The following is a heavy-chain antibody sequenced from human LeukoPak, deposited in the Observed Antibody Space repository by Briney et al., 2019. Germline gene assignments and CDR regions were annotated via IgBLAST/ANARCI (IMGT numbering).Heavy chain of an antibody. Sequence: GGSLTLSCVASEFNFFSYGMQWVRQAPGKGLVWVSRIFTDGTTASYADSVKGRFTISRDNAKNTLYLQMNSLRAEDTAVYYCARELPREVTLDYWGQGTLVTVSP. CDR1: EFNFFSYG. D-gene: IGHD2-21*02. J-gene: IGHJ4*01. V-gene: IGHV3-74*01. CDR3: ARELPREVTLDY. CDR2: IFTDGTTA.